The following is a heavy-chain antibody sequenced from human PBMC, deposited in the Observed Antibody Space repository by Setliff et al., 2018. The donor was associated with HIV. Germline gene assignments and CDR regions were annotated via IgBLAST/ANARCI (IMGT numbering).Heavy chain of an antibody. J-gene: IGHJ4*02. V-gene: IGHV4-61*02. CDR1: GGSISSTSHY. Sequence: LSLTCTVSGGSISSTSHYWTWIRQPAEKGLEWLGRIFTSGSASYNPSLESRVTFSVDTSKNQFALKLTSVTAADTAVYYCARAFYGISAGYYYFDVWGQGALVTVPS. CDR3: ARAFYGISAGYYYFDV. CDR2: IFTSGSA. D-gene: IGHD3-9*01.